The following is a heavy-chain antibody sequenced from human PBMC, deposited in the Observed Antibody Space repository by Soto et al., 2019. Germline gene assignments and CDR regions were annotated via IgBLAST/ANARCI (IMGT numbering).Heavy chain of an antibody. V-gene: IGHV3-9*01. J-gene: IGHJ4*02. CDR2: ISWNSGSI. D-gene: IGHD3-9*01. CDR3: AKESWDYDILTGYFPFDY. CDR1: GFTFDDYA. Sequence: EVQLVESGGGLVQPGRSLRLSCAASGFTFDDYAMHWVRQAPGKGLEWVSGISWNSGSIGYADSVKGRFTISRDNAKNSLYLQMSSLRAEDTALYYCAKESWDYDILTGYFPFDYWGQGTLVTVSS.